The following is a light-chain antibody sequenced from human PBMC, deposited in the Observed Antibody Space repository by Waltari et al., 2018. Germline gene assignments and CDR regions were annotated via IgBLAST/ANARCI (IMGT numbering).Light chain of an antibody. CDR3: SSYTSSSSYV. CDR1: SSHVGGYNY. J-gene: IGLJ1*01. Sequence: QSALTQPASVSGSPGQSITIPCTGTSSHVGGYNYVSGYQQHPGKAPKLMIYEVSNRPSGVSNRFSGSKSGNTASLTISGLQAEDEADYYCSSYTSSSSYVFGTGTKVTVL. V-gene: IGLV2-14*01. CDR2: EVS.